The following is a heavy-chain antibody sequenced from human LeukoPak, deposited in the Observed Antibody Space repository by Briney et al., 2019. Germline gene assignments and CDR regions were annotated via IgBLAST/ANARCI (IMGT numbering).Heavy chain of an antibody. CDR2: IRSKAYGGTT. Sequence: GGSLRLSCTASGFTSGDYAMSWVRQAPGKGLEWVAFIRSKAYGGTTEYAASVKGRFTISRDDSKSIAYLQMHSLKIEDTAVYYCSAVSRNYYDSELDYWGQGTSVTVSS. CDR1: GFTSGDYA. CDR3: SAVSRNYYDSELDY. J-gene: IGHJ4*02. D-gene: IGHD3-22*01. V-gene: IGHV3-49*04.